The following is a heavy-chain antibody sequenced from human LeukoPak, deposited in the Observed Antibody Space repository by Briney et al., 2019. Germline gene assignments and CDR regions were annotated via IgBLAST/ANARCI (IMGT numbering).Heavy chain of an antibody. J-gene: IGHJ6*03. D-gene: IGHD3-9*01. CDR3: ARQGMAYDILTGYYSGYMDV. CDR2: IYYSGST. CDR1: GVSISSYY. Sequence: SETLSLTCTVSGVSISSYYWSWIRQPPGKGLEWIGYIYYSGSTNYNPSLKSRVTISVDTSKNQFSLTLSSVTAADTAVYYCARQGMAYDILTGYYSGYMDVWGKGTTVTISS. V-gene: IGHV4-59*01.